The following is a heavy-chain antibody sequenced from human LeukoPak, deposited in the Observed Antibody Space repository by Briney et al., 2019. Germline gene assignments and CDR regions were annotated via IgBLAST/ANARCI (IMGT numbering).Heavy chain of an antibody. V-gene: IGHV1-2*02. J-gene: IGHJ5*02. CDR2: INPNSGGT. Sequence: WASVKVSCKASGYTFTGYYMHWVRQVPGQGLEWMGWINPNSGGTNYAQKFQGRVTMTRDTSISTAYMELSRLRSDDTAVYYCARDRVVVAASFRFDPWGQGTLVTVSS. CDR1: GYTFTGYY. D-gene: IGHD2-15*01. CDR3: ARDRVVVAASFRFDP.